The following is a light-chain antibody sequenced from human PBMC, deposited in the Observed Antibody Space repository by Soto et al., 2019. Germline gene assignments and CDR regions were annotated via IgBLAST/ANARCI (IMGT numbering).Light chain of an antibody. J-gene: IGLJ1*01. CDR3: SSYASSITYV. CDR2: EVS. CDR1: SSDIGGYNY. Sequence: QSVLTQPASVSGSPGQSITISCTGSSSDIGGYNYVSWYQQHPGKVPKLMIYEVSNRPPGVSFRFSGSKSGNTASLTISGLQAEDEADYYCSSYASSITYVFGTGTKATVL. V-gene: IGLV2-14*01.